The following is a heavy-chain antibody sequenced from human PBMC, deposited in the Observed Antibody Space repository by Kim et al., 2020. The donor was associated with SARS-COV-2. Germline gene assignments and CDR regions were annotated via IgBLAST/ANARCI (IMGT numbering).Heavy chain of an antibody. D-gene: IGHD1-26*01. CDR2: IYHSGST. J-gene: IGHJ6*02. CDR3: ARVPLWELLNYYYYGMDV. Sequence: SETLSLTCAVSGGSISSSNWWSWVRQPPGKGLEWIGEIYHSGSTNYNPSLKSRVTISVDKSKNQFSLKLSSVTAADTAVYYCARVPLWELLNYYYYGMDVWGQGTTVTVSS. V-gene: IGHV4-4*02. CDR1: GGSISSSNW.